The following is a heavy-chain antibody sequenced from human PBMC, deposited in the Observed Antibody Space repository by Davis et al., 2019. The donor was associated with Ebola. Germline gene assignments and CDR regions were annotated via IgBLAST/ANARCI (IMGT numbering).Heavy chain of an antibody. J-gene: IGHJ3*02. D-gene: IGHD3-22*01. Sequence: GGSLRLSCAASGFTFSFYAMHWVRQAPGKGLEWVTLISYDGSNKYYADSVKGRFTISRDNSKNTLYLQMNSLRAEDTAVYYCARNYYDSSGYQPRAFDIWGQGTMVTVSS. V-gene: IGHV3-30*04. CDR1: GFTFSFYA. CDR3: ARNYYDSSGYQPRAFDI. CDR2: ISYDGSNK.